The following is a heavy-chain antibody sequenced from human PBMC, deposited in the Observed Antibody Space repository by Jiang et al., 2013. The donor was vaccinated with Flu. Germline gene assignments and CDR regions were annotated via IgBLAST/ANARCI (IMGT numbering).Heavy chain of an antibody. Sequence: QYGAEVKKPGESLKISCQGSGYTFTNYWIGWVRQMPGYGLEWMGLIFPGDSDTRYSPSFEGQVTISADKSITTAYLQWTSLKASDTGMYFCVISEGPWLGRVDYWGQGTLVTVSS. J-gene: IGHJ4*02. CDR3: VISEGPWLGRVDY. CDR1: GYTFTNYW. CDR2: IFPGDSDT. D-gene: IGHD6-19*01. V-gene: IGHV5-51*03.